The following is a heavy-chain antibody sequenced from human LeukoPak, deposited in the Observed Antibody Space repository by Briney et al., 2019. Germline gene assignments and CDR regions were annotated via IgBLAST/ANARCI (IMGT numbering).Heavy chain of an antibody. CDR1: GYTFTSYG. V-gene: IGHV1-18*01. D-gene: IGHD6-13*01. CDR2: ITAYNGNT. J-gene: IGHJ4*02. CDR3: ARATSSWERGFDY. Sequence: SVNVSCKASGYTFTSYGISWVRQAPGQGLEWMGFITAYNGNTNYTQKLQGRVTMTTDTSTSTAYMELRSLRSDGTAVYYCARATSSWERGFDYWGQGTLVTVSS.